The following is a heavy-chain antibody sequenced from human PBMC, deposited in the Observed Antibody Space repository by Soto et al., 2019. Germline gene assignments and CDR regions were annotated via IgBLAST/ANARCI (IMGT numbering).Heavy chain of an antibody. CDR2: INAGNGKT. V-gene: IGHV1-3*01. CDR3: ARAGDDCSTTSCYMIYC. CDR1: GYTFTTYS. Sequence: ASVKVSCKAAGYTFTTYSIHWVRQAPGQRLEWMGWINAGNGKTKYSQKFQYRVTITRDTSATTAYMELSSLTSEDTAVYYCARAGDDCSTTSCYMIYCWGQGTLVTVSS. J-gene: IGHJ4*02. D-gene: IGHD2-2*02.